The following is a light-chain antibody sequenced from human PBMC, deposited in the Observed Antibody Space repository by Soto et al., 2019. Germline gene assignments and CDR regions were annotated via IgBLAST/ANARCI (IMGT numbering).Light chain of an antibody. CDR1: QSVSSY. V-gene: IGKV3-15*01. CDR3: QQYNNWRT. CDR2: GAS. Sequence: IVLTQSPATLSLSPGERATLSCRASQSVSSYLAWYQQKPGQAPRLLIYGASTRATGIPARFSGSGSGTEFTLTISSLQSEDFAVYYCQQYNNWRTFGQGTKVDIK. J-gene: IGKJ1*01.